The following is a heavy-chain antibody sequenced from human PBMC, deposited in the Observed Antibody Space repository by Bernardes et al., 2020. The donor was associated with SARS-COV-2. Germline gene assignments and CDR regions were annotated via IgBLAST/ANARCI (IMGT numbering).Heavy chain of an antibody. V-gene: IGHV4-31*03. CDR2: IYYRGGT. Sequence: SETLSLTCTVSGGSINSGGYYWSWIRLHPGKGLEWIGHIYYRGGTNYNPSLNSRVSISVDTSKNQFSLYLNSVTAADTAVYYCSRATRSTTVTPTFDYWGQGTLVTVSS. D-gene: IGHD4-17*01. J-gene: IGHJ4*02. CDR3: SRATRSTTVTPTFDY. CDR1: GGSINSGGYY.